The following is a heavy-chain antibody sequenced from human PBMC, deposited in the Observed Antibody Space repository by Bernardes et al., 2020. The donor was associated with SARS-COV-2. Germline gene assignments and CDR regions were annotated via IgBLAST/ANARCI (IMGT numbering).Heavy chain of an antibody. Sequence: ASVKVSCKASGYTFTGYYIHWVRQAPGQGLEWMGWINPNSGGTNYAQKFQGWVTMTRDTSISTAYMELSRLTSDDTAVYYCATQGSAKVDGSGNYFDYWGQGSLVTVSS. V-gene: IGHV1-2*04. D-gene: IGHD6-25*01. CDR3: ATQGSAKVDGSGNYFDY. J-gene: IGHJ4*02. CDR1: GYTFTGYY. CDR2: INPNSGGT.